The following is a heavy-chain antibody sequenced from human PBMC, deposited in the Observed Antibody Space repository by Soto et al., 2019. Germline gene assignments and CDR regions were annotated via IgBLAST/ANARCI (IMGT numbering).Heavy chain of an antibody. Sequence: GGSLRLSCAASGFTFSSYWMSWVRQAPGKGLEWVANIKQDGSEKYYVDSVKGRFTISRDSAKNSLYLQMNSLRAEDTAVYYCARDLVVSTFDYWGQGTLVTVSS. CDR2: IKQDGSEK. CDR3: ARDLVVSTFDY. D-gene: IGHD3-22*01. V-gene: IGHV3-7*01. CDR1: GFTFSSYW. J-gene: IGHJ4*02.